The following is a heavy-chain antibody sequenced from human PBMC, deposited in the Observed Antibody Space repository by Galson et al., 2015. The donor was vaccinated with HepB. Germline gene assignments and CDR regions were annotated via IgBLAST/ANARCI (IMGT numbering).Heavy chain of an antibody. Sequence: SLRLSCAASGFTFSSYSMNWVRQAPGKGLEWVSYISSSSSTIYYADSVKGRFTISRDNAKNSLYLQMNSLRAEDTAVYYCARVPGSGWYGVDYWGQGTLVTVSS. CDR3: ARVPGSGWYGVDY. CDR2: ISSSSSTI. D-gene: IGHD6-19*01. CDR1: GFTFSSYS. V-gene: IGHV3-48*04. J-gene: IGHJ4*02.